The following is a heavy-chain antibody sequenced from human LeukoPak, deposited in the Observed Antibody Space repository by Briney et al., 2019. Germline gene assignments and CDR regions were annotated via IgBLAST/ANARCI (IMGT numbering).Heavy chain of an antibody. Sequence: GASVKVSCKASGYTFTGYYMHWVRQAPGQGLEWMGWINPNSGGTNYAQKFQGRVTMTRDTSISTAYMELSRLRSEDTAVYYCTTYYYDSSGYYKMHSFDIWGQGTMVTVSS. CDR1: GYTFTGYY. V-gene: IGHV1-2*02. D-gene: IGHD3-22*01. J-gene: IGHJ3*02. CDR2: INPNSGGT. CDR3: TTYYYDSSGYYKMHSFDI.